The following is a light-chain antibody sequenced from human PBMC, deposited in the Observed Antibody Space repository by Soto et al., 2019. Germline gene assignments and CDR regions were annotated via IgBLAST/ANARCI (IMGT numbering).Light chain of an antibody. CDR2: DVS. CDR1: SSDVGDYTY. J-gene: IGLJ2*01. Sequence: QSALTQPASVSGSPGQSITISCTGTSSDVGDYTYVSWYQHHPGKAPKLMIYDVSNRPSGVSYRFSGSKSDNTASLTISGLQAEDEADYYCASYTTSTSWAFGGGTKLTVL. CDR3: ASYTTSTSWA. V-gene: IGLV2-14*03.